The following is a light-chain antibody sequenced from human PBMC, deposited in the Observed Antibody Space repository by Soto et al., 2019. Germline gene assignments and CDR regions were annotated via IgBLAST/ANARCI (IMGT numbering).Light chain of an antibody. V-gene: IGLV1-40*01. CDR2: GNS. CDR3: QSYDSSLWGV. CDR1: SSNIGAGYD. Sequence: QSVLTQPHSVSGAPGQRVTISCTGSSSNIGAGYDVHWYQQLPGTAPKLLIYGNSNRPSGVPDRFSGSKSGTSASLAITGLQAEDEADYYCQSYDSSLWGVFGGGTRSPS. J-gene: IGLJ3*02.